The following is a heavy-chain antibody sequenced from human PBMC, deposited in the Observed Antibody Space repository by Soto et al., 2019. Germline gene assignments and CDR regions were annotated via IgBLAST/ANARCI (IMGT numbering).Heavy chain of an antibody. J-gene: IGHJ6*02. CDR2: IKSKTDGGTT. Sequence: GGSLRLSCAASGFTFSNALMSWVRQAPGKGLEWVGRIKSKTDGGTTDYAAPVKGRFTISRDDSKNTLYLQMNSLKTEDTAVYYCTTVPAAAGKVDIFDYYGMDVWGQGTTVTVSS. D-gene: IGHD6-13*01. CDR3: TTVPAAAGKVDIFDYYGMDV. V-gene: IGHV3-15*01. CDR1: GFTFSNAL.